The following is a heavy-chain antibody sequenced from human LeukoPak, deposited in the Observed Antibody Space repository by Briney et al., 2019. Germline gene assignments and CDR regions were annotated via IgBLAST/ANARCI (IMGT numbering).Heavy chain of an antibody. CDR3: ARVLSRVVVVPAAIGY. CDR2: ISYDGSNK. D-gene: IGHD2-2*01. J-gene: IGHJ4*02. Sequence: GGSLRLSCAASGFTFSSYAMHWVRQAPSKGLEWVAVISYDGSNKYYADSVKGRFTISRDNSKNTLYLQMNSLRAEDTAVYYCARVLSRVVVVPAAIGYWGQGTLVTVSS. CDR1: GFTFSSYA. V-gene: IGHV3-30-3*01.